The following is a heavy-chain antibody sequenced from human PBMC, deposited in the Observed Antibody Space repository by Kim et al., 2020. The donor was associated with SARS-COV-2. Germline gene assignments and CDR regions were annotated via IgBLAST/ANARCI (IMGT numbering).Heavy chain of an antibody. Sequence: YSPSLKSRLTITKDTSKNQVVLTMTNMDPVDTATYYCARDQRSYYYGMDVWGQGTTVTVSS. J-gene: IGHJ6*02. D-gene: IGHD2-2*01. CDR3: ARDQRSYYYGMDV. V-gene: IGHV2-5*01.